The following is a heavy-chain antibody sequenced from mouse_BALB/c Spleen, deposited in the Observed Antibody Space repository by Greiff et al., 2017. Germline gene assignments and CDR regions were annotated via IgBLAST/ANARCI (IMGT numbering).Heavy chain of an antibody. CDR1: GFTFSSFG. CDR3: ARPPSYGSSPTDYFDY. V-gene: IGHV5-17*02. D-gene: IGHD1-1*01. J-gene: IGHJ2*01. Sequence: EVNLVESGGGLVQPGGSRKLSCAASGFTFSSFGMHWVRQAPEKGLEWVAYISSGSSTIYYADTVKGRFTISRDNPKNTLFLQMTSLRSEDTAMYYCARPPSYGSSPTDYFDYWGQGTTLTVSS. CDR2: ISSGSSTI.